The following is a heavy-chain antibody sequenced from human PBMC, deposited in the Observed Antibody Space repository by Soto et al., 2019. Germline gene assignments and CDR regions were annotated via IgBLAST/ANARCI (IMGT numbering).Heavy chain of an antibody. J-gene: IGHJ5*02. CDR2: IYYSGST. CDR3: ARDVFSSMVRGDNWFDP. D-gene: IGHD3-10*01. CDR1: GGSISSGGYY. Sequence: PSETLSLTCTVSGGSISSGGYYWSWIRQHPGKGLEWIGYIYYSGSTYYNPSLKSRVTISVDTSKNQFSLKLSPVTAADTAVYYCARDVFSSMVRGDNWFDPWGQGTLVTVSS. V-gene: IGHV4-31*03.